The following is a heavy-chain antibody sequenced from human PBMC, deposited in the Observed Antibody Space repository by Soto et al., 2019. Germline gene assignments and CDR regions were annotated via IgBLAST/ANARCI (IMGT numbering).Heavy chain of an antibody. CDR2: IYNSGST. CDR3: ARGPSADKIDF. Sequence: SETLSLTCTVSVGSVSSGGYFWSWIRQPPGEGLEWIGHIYNSGSTYSNPSLRGRVTISVDTSKSQFSLKLSSVTAADTAVYNCARGPSADKIDFWGQGTLVTVSS. D-gene: IGHD3-3*01. CDR1: VGSVSSGGYF. J-gene: IGHJ4*02. V-gene: IGHV4-30-4*01.